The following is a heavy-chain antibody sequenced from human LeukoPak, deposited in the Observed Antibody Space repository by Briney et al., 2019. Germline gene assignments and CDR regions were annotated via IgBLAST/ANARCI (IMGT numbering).Heavy chain of an antibody. D-gene: IGHD6-19*01. CDR2: LSGGGITT. V-gene: IGHV3-23*01. J-gene: IGHJ4*01. Sequence: GGSLRLSCAASGFTFSNSAMSWVSQAPGKGLEWVSTLSGGGITTYYADSVKGRFTISRDNSKNTLYLQMNSLRAEDTAVYYCAKGIYSSGWSYFHYWGHGTLVTVSS. CDR3: AKGIYSSGWSYFHY. CDR1: GFTFSNSA.